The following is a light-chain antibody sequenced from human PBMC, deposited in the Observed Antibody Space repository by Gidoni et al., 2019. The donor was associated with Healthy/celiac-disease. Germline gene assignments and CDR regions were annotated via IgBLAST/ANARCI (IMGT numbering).Light chain of an antibody. J-gene: IGKJ1*01. CDR1: QSVSSN. CDR2: GAS. Sequence: EIVMTQSPATLSVSPGERATLSCRASQSVSSNLAWYQQIPGQAPRLLIYGASTRATGIPARFSGSGSGTEFTLTISSLQSEAFAVYYCQQYNNWPGTFGQGTKVEIK. V-gene: IGKV3-15*01. CDR3: QQYNNWPGT.